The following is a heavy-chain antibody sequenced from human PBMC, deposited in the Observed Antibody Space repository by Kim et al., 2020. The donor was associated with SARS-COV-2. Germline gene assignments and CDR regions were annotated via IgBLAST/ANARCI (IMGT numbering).Heavy chain of an antibody. Sequence: KGRFTISRDNAKNSLYLQMNSLRAEDTAVYYCGTSDISSSSPYYYYGMDVWGQGTMVTVSS. CDR3: GTSDISSSSPYYYYGMDV. D-gene: IGHD6-6*01. V-gene: IGHV3-11*01. J-gene: IGHJ6*02.